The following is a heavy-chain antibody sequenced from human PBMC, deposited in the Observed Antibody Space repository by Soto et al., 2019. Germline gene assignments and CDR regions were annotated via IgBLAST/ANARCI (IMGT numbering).Heavy chain of an antibody. J-gene: IGHJ2*01. CDR2: IWYDGSNK. Sequence: QVQLVESGGGVVQPGRSLRLSCAASGFTFSSYGMHWVRQAPGKGLEWVAVIWYDGSNKYYADYVKGRFTISRDNSNNTLYLQMNILGAEDTAVYYCARDGQIVVVPAAIPVHWYFDLWGRGTLVTVSS. D-gene: IGHD2-2*01. CDR1: GFTFSSYG. CDR3: ARDGQIVVVPAAIPVHWYFDL. V-gene: IGHV3-33*01.